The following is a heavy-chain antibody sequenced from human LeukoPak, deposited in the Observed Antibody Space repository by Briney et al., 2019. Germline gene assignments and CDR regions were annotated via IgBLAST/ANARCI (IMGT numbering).Heavy chain of an antibody. V-gene: IGHV4-39*07. Sequence: SETLSLTCTVSGGSISSSSYYWGWIRQPPGKGLEWIGSIYYSGSTYYNPSLKSRVTISVDTSKNQFSLKLSSVTAADTAVYYCARDTYYYGSGIDYWGQGTLVTVSS. J-gene: IGHJ4*02. D-gene: IGHD3-10*01. CDR2: IYYSGST. CDR3: ARDTYYYGSGIDY. CDR1: GGSISSSSYY.